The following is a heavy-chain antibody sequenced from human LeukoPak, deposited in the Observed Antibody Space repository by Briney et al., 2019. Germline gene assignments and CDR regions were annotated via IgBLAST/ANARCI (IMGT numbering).Heavy chain of an antibody. CDR3: ARGTLPDYYYYGMDV. V-gene: IGHV1-46*01. Sequence: ASVKVSCKASGYTFTSYYMHWVRQAPGQGLEWMGIINPSGGSTSYAQKFQGRVTITADKSTSTAYMELSSLRSEDTAVYYCARGTLPDYYYYGMDVWGQGTTVTVSS. CDR2: INPSGGST. D-gene: IGHD3-10*01. J-gene: IGHJ6*02. CDR1: GYTFTSYY.